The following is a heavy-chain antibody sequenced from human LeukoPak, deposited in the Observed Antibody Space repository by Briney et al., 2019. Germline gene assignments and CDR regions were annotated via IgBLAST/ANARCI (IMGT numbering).Heavy chain of an antibody. CDR3: ARGGSGYDSFYYYGMDV. CDR1: DGSFSGYS. D-gene: IGHD5-12*01. CDR2: IYDSGST. Sequence: PSETLSLTCAVYDGSFSGYSWSWIRQPPGKGLEWIGYIYDSGSTNYNPSLKSRVTISVDTSKNQFSLKLSSVTAADTAVYYCARGGSGYDSFYYYGMDVWGQGTTVTVSS. V-gene: IGHV4-59*01. J-gene: IGHJ6*02.